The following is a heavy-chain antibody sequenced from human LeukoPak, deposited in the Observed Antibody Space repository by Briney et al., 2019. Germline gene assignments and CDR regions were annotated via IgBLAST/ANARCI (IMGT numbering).Heavy chain of an antibody. J-gene: IGHJ6*02. CDR1: GFTFDDYA. V-gene: IGHV3-43*02. CDR2: ISGDGGST. D-gene: IGHD5-24*01. Sequence: PGGSLRLSCAASGFTFDDYAMHWVRQAPGKGLEWVSLISGDGGSTYYADSVKGRFTISRDNSKNSLYLQMNSLRTEDTALYYCAKDCRLQSGDYYYYGMDVWGRGTTVTVSS. CDR3: AKDCRLQSGDYYYYGMDV.